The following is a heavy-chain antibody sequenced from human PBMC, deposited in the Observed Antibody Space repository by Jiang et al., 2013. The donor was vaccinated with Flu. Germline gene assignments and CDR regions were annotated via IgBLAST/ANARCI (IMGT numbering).Heavy chain of an antibody. D-gene: IGHD3-22*01. V-gene: IGHV4-34*01. CDR2: SIIVEAP. CDR3: ARQVPTYYYDSSGYYLDY. CDR1: GYY. J-gene: IGHJ4*02. Sequence: GYYWSWIRQPQGRGWSGLGKSIIVEAPTTTRTLKSRVTISVDTSKNQFSLKLSSVTAADTAVYYCARQVPTYYYDSSGYYLDYWGQGTLVTVSS.